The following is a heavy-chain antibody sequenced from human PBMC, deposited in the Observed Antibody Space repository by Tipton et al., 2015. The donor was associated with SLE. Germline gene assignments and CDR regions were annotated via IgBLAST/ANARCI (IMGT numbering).Heavy chain of an antibody. Sequence: TLSLTCAVYGGSFSDYCWSWIRQPPGKGLEWIGEINHSGTTFYNPSLKSRVTISVDASKNHFSLKLISVTAADTAVYYCAREFLNPVTTVHYYFDLWGRGTLVTVSS. CDR3: AREFLNPVTTVHYYFDL. V-gene: IGHV4-34*01. D-gene: IGHD4-11*01. J-gene: IGHJ2*01. CDR1: GGSFSDYC. CDR2: INHSGTT.